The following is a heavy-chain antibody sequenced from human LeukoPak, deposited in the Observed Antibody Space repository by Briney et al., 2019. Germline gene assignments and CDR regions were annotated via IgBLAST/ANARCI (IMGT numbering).Heavy chain of an antibody. D-gene: IGHD3-3*01. J-gene: IGHJ3*02. CDR2: INQDGSRT. CDR1: GFTFSSCC. V-gene: IGHV3-7*01. Sequence: PGGSLRLSCAASGFTFSSCCVSWVRQAPGGGREWVANINQDGSRTYYVDSVKRRFTISGDNAKNSLYLQMNSLRAEDTAVYYCARDLDLDDAFDNWGQGTMVTVSS. CDR3: ARDLDLDDAFDN.